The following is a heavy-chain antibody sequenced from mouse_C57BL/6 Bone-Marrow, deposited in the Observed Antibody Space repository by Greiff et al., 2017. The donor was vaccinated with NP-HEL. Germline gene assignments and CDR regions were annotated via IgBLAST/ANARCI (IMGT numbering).Heavy chain of an antibody. CDR2: ISDGGSYT. CDR1: GFTFSSYA. CDR3: ARDQYYGSSYEGFAY. D-gene: IGHD1-1*01. Sequence: EVMLVESGGGLVKPGGSLKLSCAASGFTFSSYAMSWVRQTPEKGLEWVATISDGGSYTYYPENVKGRFTISRDNAKNNLYLQMSHLKSEDTAMYYCARDQYYGSSYEGFAYWGQGTLVTVSA. J-gene: IGHJ3*01. V-gene: IGHV5-4*01.